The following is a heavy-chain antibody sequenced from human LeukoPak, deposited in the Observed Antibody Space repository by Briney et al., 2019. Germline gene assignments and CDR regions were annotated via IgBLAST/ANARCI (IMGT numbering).Heavy chain of an antibody. V-gene: IGHV1-69*13. CDR2: IIPIFGTA. Sequence: SVKVSCTASGGTFSSYAISWVRQAPGQGLEWMGGIIPIFGTANYAQKFQGRVTITADESTSTAYMELSSLRSEDTAVYYCASHYYGSSGYYYGFDYWGQGTLVTVSS. CDR3: ASHYYGSSGYYYGFDY. J-gene: IGHJ4*02. D-gene: IGHD3-22*01. CDR1: GGTFSSYA.